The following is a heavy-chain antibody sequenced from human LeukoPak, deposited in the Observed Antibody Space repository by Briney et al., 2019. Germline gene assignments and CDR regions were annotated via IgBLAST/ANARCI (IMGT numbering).Heavy chain of an antibody. D-gene: IGHD6-13*01. J-gene: IGHJ6*03. V-gene: IGHV1-18*04. CDR3: ARVYSSSWYYYYYYMDV. Sequence: ASVKVSCKASGYTFTSYYMHWVRQAPGQGLEWMGWISAYNGNTNYAQKLQGRVTMTTDTSTSTAYMELRSLRSDDTAVYYCARVYSSSWYYYYYYMDVWGKGTTVTISS. CDR2: ISAYNGNT. CDR1: GYTFTSYY.